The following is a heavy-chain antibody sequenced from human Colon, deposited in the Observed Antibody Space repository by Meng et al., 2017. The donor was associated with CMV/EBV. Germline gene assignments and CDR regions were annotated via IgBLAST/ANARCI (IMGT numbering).Heavy chain of an antibody. D-gene: IGHD7-27*01. CDR1: GYSFIGYY. J-gene: IGHJ5*02. CDR2: MNPGTGDT. CDR3: ATEVNWGGHSSMTNCPT. V-gene: IGHV1-2*06. Sequence: ASVKVSCKASGYSFIGYYLHWVRQAPGHGLEWMGRMNPGTGDTDYAQSFQGRVTMTRDTSIKTAYMDLSGLRSDDTAVYYCATEVNWGGHSSMTNCPTWGQGTLVTVSS.